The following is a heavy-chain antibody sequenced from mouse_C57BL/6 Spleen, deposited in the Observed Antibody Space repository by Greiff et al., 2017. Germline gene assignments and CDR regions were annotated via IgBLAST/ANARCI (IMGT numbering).Heavy chain of an antibody. V-gene: IGHV1-69*01. CDR3: ARRIYYYEGFDY. CDR1: GYTFTSYW. J-gene: IGHJ2*01. CDR2: IDPSDSYT. D-gene: IGHD1-1*01. Sequence: QVQLQQPGAELVMPGASVKLSCKASGYTFTSYWMHWVKQRPGQGLEWIGEIDPSDSYTNYNQKFKGKSTLTVDKSSSTAYMQLSSLTSEDSAVYYCARRIYYYEGFDYWGQGTTLTVSS.